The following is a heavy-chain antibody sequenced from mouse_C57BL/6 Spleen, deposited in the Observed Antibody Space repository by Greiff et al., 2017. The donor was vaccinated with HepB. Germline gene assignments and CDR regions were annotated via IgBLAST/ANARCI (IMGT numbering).Heavy chain of an antibody. D-gene: IGHD1-2*01. Sequence: QLQQPGAELVMPGASVKLSCKASGYTFTSYWMHWVKQRPGQGLEWIGEIDPSDSYTNYNQKFKGKSTLTVDKSSSTAYMQLSSLTSEDSAVYYCARGGYYGEAMDYWGQGTSVTVSS. J-gene: IGHJ4*01. CDR1: GYTFTSYW. V-gene: IGHV1-69*01. CDR3: ARGGYYGEAMDY. CDR2: IDPSDSYT.